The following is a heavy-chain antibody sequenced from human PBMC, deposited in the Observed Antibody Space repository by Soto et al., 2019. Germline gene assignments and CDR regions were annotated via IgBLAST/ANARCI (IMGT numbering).Heavy chain of an antibody. Sequence: SGTLSLTCTVSGGSVSSGSYYWSWIRQPPGKGLEWIGYIYYSGSTNYNPSLKSRVTISVDTSKNQFSLKLSSVTAADTAVYYCARENRDYSGYDWLFAYWGQGTLVTVSS. D-gene: IGHD5-12*01. CDR1: GGSVSSGSYY. CDR2: IYYSGST. V-gene: IGHV4-61*01. CDR3: ARENRDYSGYDWLFAY. J-gene: IGHJ4*02.